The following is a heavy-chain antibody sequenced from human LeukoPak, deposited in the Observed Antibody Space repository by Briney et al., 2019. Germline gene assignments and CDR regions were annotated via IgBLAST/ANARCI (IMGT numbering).Heavy chain of an antibody. CDR3: ARYRCSSTSCFVDY. V-gene: IGHV3-64*01. J-gene: IGHJ4*02. CDR1: GFTFSNYA. CDR2: ISSNGGST. Sequence: PGGSLRLSCAASGFTFSNYAMYWVRQAPVKGLEYVSAISSNGGSTYYANSVKGRFTISRDNSKNTLYLQMGSLRAEDMAVYYCARYRCSSTSCFVDYWGQGTLVTVSS. D-gene: IGHD2-2*01.